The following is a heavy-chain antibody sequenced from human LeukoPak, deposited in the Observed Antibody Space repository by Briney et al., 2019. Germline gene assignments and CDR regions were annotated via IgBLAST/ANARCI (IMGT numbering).Heavy chain of an antibody. CDR1: GGSISSSGYY. CDR3: ARRSYDSSGYYYVDY. D-gene: IGHD3-22*01. V-gene: IGHV4-39*01. Sequence: SETLSLTCTVSGGSISSSGYYWGWIRQPPGKGLEWIGSISSGGSTHYIPSLKSRVTISVDTSKNQFSLKLSSVTAADTAVYYCARRSYDSSGYYYVDYWGQGTLVTVSS. J-gene: IGHJ4*02. CDR2: ISSGGST.